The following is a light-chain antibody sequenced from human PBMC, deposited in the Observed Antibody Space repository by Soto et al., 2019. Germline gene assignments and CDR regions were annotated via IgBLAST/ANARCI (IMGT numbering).Light chain of an antibody. J-gene: IGKJ4*01. V-gene: IGKV3-20*01. Sequence: EIVVTQSPGTLSLSPGEGATLSCRASQSVSSSYLAWYQQKPGQAPRLLIYGASNRATGIPDRFSGSGPGTDFTLTISRLEPEDFAVYYCQQYSSSPLTFGGGTKVDIK. CDR1: QSVSSSY. CDR2: GAS. CDR3: QQYSSSPLT.